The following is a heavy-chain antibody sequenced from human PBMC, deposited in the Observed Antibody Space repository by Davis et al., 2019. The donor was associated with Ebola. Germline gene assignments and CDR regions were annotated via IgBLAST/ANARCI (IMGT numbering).Heavy chain of an antibody. D-gene: IGHD4-17*01. J-gene: IGHJ5*02. CDR1: GYSFSHYG. Sequence: ASVKVSCKASGYSFSHYGINWVRQAPGQGLEWMGWISGDNGNKKYAQDLQGRVTMTTDTSTSTAYMELSSLSSDDTAVYYCTRGIARRRYGSWFDPWGQGTPVTVSS. CDR3: TRGIARRRYGSWFDP. CDR2: ISGDNGNK. V-gene: IGHV1-18*01.